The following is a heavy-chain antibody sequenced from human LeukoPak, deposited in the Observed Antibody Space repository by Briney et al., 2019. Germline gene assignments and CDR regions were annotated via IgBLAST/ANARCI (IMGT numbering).Heavy chain of an antibody. CDR2: ISGSGDRT. CDR1: GFTFSNYA. J-gene: IGHJ1*01. CDR3: AKDIRSSWYYFQD. Sequence: GGSLRLSCAASGFTFSNYAMTWVRQAPGKGLEWVSTISGSGDRTYYADSVKGRFTISRDNSKNTLYMQMNSLRAEDTAVYYCAKDIRSSWYYFQDWGQGTLVTVSS. D-gene: IGHD6-13*01. V-gene: IGHV3-23*01.